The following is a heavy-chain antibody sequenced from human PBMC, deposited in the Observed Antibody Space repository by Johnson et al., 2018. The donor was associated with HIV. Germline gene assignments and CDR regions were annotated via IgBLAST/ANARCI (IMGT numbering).Heavy chain of an antibody. CDR3: ARAAIVVLPAGAFDI. V-gene: IGHV3-23*04. CDR1: GFTFDDYG. Sequence: VQLVESGGGVVRPGGSLRLSCAASGFTFDDYGMSWVRQAPGKGLEWVSAISGSGGSTYYADSVKGRFTISRDKSKKTLYLQMNSLRLEDTAIYYCARAAIVVLPAGAFDIWGRGTMVTVSS. D-gene: IGHD2-2*01. CDR2: ISGSGGST. J-gene: IGHJ3*02.